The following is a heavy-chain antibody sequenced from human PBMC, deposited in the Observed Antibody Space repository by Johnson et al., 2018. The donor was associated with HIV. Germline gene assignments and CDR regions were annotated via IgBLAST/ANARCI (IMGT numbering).Heavy chain of an antibody. CDR1: GFTFSDYY. Sequence: VQLVESGGGLVKPGGSLRLSCAASGFTFSDYYMSWIRQAPGKGLEWVAVISYDGSNKYYADSVKGRFPISRDNSKHTLYLQMNSLRAEDTAVYYCAREPIREVGGAFDIWGQGTMVTVSS. CDR3: AREPIREVGGAFDI. V-gene: IGHV3-30-3*01. J-gene: IGHJ3*02. D-gene: IGHD1-26*01. CDR2: ISYDGSNK.